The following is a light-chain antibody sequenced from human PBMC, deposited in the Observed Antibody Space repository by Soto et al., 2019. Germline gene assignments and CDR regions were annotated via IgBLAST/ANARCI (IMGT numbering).Light chain of an antibody. Sequence: EIVLTQSPATLSLSPGERATLACRASQSVSRDLAWYQQKPGPAPKLLIYDASMVAPVIPDRFRGSGSGTDFTLTINSLEPEDFALYYCQQRSGWPITFGQGTRLDIK. V-gene: IGKV3-11*01. CDR3: QQRSGWPIT. CDR2: DAS. CDR1: QSVSRD. J-gene: IGKJ5*01.